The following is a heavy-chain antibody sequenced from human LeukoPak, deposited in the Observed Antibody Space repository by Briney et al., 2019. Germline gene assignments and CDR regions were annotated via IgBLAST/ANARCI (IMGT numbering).Heavy chain of an antibody. V-gene: IGHV4-34*08. D-gene: IGHD4-17*01. Sequence: PGGSLRLSCAASGFIVSSNYMSWIRQPPGKGLEWIGEINHSGSTNYNPSLKSRVTISVDTSKNQFSLKLSSVTAADTAVYYCAVNNYGLTLDYWGQGTLVTVSS. CDR3: AVNNYGLTLDY. CDR2: INHSGST. J-gene: IGHJ4*02. CDR1: GFIVSSNY.